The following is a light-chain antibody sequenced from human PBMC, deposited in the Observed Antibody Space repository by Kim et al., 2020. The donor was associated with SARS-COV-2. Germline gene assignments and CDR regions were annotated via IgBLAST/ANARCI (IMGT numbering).Light chain of an antibody. J-gene: IGKJ1*01. CDR3: QQYNSYWT. V-gene: IGKV1-5*03. Sequence: SASGGDRVTITCRASQSISSWLAWYQQKPGTAPKLLIYKASSLESGVPSRFSGSGSGTEFTLTSSSLQPDDFATYCCQQYNSYWTFGQGTKVDIK. CDR2: KAS. CDR1: QSISSW.